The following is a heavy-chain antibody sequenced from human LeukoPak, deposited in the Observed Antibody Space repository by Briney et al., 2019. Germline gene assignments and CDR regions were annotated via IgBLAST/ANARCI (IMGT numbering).Heavy chain of an antibody. CDR1: GFTFSSYS. CDR3: AREGDYYDSSGYYHGLDY. CDR2: ISSSSSTI. Sequence: GGSLRLSCAASGFTFSSYSMNWVRQAPGKGLEWVSYISSSSSTIYYADSVKGRFTISRDNAKNTLYLQMNSLRAEDTAVYYCAREGDYYDSSGYYHGLDYWGQGTLVTVSS. J-gene: IGHJ4*02. D-gene: IGHD3-22*01. V-gene: IGHV3-48*01.